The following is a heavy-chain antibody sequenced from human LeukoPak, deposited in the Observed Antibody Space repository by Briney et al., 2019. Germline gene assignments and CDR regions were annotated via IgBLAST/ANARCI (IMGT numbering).Heavy chain of an antibody. Sequence: PGGSLRLSCAASGFTFSSYGMHWVRQAPGKGLEWVAFIRYDGSNKYYADSVKGRFTISRDNSKNTLYLQMNSLRAEDTAVYYCARGRQNSGSYSDAFDIWGQGTVVTVSS. CDR1: GFTFSSYG. V-gene: IGHV3-30*02. CDR2: IRYDGSNK. D-gene: IGHD1-26*01. CDR3: ARGRQNSGSYSDAFDI. J-gene: IGHJ3*02.